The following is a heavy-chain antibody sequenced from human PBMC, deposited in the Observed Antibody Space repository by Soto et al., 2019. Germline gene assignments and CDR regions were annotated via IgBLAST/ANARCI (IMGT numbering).Heavy chain of an antibody. D-gene: IGHD3-10*01. J-gene: IGHJ3*02. Sequence: QSQLQESGPGLVKPSESLSLTCSVSGDSISRTNDYWAWIRQPPGKGLEWIGSIFYSGSTFYSPSLKSRVSMSVDTSKNHFSLKLSSVTAADLAVYYCASHSFGELLYAFHMWGQGTMVIVSS. V-gene: IGHV4-39*01. CDR3: ASHSFGELLYAFHM. CDR2: IFYSGST. CDR1: GDSISRTNDY.